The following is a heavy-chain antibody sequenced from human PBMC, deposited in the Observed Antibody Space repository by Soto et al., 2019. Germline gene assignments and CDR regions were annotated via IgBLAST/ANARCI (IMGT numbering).Heavy chain of an antibody. CDR1: GGTFSSYA. Sequence: SVKVSCKASGGTFSSYAISWVRQAPGQGLEWMGGIIPIFGTANYAQKFQGRVTITADESTSTAYMELSSLRSEDTAVYYCASGGADYYYYGMDVWGQGTTVTVSS. CDR2: IIPIFGTA. CDR3: ASGGADYYYYGMDV. D-gene: IGHD3-16*01. V-gene: IGHV1-69*13. J-gene: IGHJ6*02.